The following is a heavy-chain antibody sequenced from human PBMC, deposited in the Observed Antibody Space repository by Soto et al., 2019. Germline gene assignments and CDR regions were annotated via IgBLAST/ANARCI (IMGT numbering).Heavy chain of an antibody. D-gene: IGHD3-3*01. Sequence: GSLRLSCAASGFTFSNAWMNWARQAPGKGLEWVGRIKSKTDGGTTDYATPVKGRFTISRDDSKNTLYLQMNSLKTEDTAVYYCTTSGATYYDFWSGYYGPRYYFDYWGQGTLVTVSS. J-gene: IGHJ4*02. CDR1: GFTFSNAW. CDR2: IKSKTDGGTT. CDR3: TTSGATYYDFWSGYYGPRYYFDY. V-gene: IGHV3-15*07.